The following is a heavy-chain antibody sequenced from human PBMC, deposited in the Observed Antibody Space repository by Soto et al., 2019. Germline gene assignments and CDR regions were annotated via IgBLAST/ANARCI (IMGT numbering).Heavy chain of an antibody. CDR1: GFTFSSYA. V-gene: IGHV3-23*01. Sequence: EVQLLESGGGLVQPGGSLRLSCAASGFTFSSYAMSWVRQAPGKGLEWVSAISGSGGSTYYADSVKGRFTISRDNSKNTLYLQMNSLRAEDTAVYYCAKDHSGLGTDINWFDPWGQGTLVTVSS. J-gene: IGHJ5*02. CDR3: AKDHSGLGTDINWFDP. D-gene: IGHD3-16*01. CDR2: ISGSGGST.